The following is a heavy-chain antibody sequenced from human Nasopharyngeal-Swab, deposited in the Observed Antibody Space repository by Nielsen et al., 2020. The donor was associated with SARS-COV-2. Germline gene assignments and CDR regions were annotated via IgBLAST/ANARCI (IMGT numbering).Heavy chain of an antibody. D-gene: IGHD4-11*01. CDR3: AGRAASNWRNWYFDL. J-gene: IGHJ2*01. V-gene: IGHV4-30-4*01. CDR1: GGSISSGDYY. Sequence: SETLSLTCTVSGGSISSGDYYWSWIRQPPGKGLEWIGYIYYSGSTYYNPSLKSRVTISVDTSKNQFSLKLSSVTAADTAVYYCAGRAASNWRNWYFDLWGRGTLVTVSS. CDR2: IYYSGST.